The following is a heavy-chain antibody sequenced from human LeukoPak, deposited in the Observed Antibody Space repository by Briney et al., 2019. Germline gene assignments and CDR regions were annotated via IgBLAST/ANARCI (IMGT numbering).Heavy chain of an antibody. Sequence: GGSLRLSCAASGFSFSSCGMHWVRQAPGKGPEWVAFTRFDDSYKAYGDAVKGRFTISRDNSKNTLYLQMDSLRSDDTAVYYCAKIRSVYCSGGSCFEFDYWGQGTLVTVSS. CDR2: TRFDDSYK. J-gene: IGHJ4*02. CDR1: GFSFSSCG. V-gene: IGHV3-30*02. CDR3: AKIRSVYCSGGSCFEFDY. D-gene: IGHD2-15*01.